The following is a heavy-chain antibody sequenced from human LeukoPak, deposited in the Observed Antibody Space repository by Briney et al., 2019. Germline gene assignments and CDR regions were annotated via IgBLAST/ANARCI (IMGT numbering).Heavy chain of an antibody. V-gene: IGHV4-39*07. CDR1: GGSISSGSYN. CDR3: ARGKGLWLY. Sequence: SETLSLTCTVSGGSISSGSYNWGWIRQPPGKGLEWIGSIYYSGSTNYNPSLKSRVTISVDTSKNQFSLKLSSVTAADTAVYYCARGKGLWLYWSQGTLVTVSS. J-gene: IGHJ4*02. D-gene: IGHD5-18*01. CDR2: IYYSGST.